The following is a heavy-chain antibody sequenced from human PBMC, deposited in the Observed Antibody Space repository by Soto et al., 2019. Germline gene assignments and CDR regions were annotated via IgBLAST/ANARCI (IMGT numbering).Heavy chain of an antibody. CDR3: ARVEVGATTLTFDY. Sequence: SETLSLTCTVSGGSISSGGYYWSWIRQHPGKGLEWIGYIYYSGSTYYNPSLKSRVTISVDTSKNQFSLKLSSVTAADTAVYYCARVEVGATTLTFDYWGQGTLVTVSS. D-gene: IGHD1-26*01. V-gene: IGHV4-31*03. J-gene: IGHJ4*02. CDR2: IYYSGST. CDR1: GGSISSGGYY.